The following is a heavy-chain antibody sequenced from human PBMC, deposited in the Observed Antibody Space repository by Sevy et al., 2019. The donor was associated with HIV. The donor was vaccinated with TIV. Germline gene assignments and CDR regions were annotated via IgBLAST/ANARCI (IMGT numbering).Heavy chain of an antibody. Sequence: ASVKVSCKASGYTFTGYYMHWVRQAPGQGLEWMGWINPNSGGTNYAQKFQGRVTMTRDTSISTAYMELSRLRSDDTAVYYCARDGLPYIVVVPAATGLTHYWGQGTLVTVSS. D-gene: IGHD2-2*01. V-gene: IGHV1-2*02. CDR2: INPNSGGT. CDR1: GYTFTGYY. J-gene: IGHJ4*02. CDR3: ARDGLPYIVVVPAATGLTHY.